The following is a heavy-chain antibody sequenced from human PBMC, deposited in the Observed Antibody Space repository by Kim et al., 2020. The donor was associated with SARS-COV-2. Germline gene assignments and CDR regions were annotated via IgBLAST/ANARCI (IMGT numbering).Heavy chain of an antibody. CDR3: ARVLLRNSITGTTSYFDY. D-gene: IGHD1-7*01. J-gene: IGHJ4*02. V-gene: IGHV6-1*01. CDR2: TYYRSKWYN. CDR1: GDSVSSNSAA. Sequence: SQTLSLTCAISGDSVSSNSAAWNWIRQSPSRGLEWLGRTYYRSKWYNDYAVSVKSRITINPDTSKNQFSLQLNSVTPEDTAVYYCARVLLRNSITGTTSYFDYWGQGTLVTVSS.